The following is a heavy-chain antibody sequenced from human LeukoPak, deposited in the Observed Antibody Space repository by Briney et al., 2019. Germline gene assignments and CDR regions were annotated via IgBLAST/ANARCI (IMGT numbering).Heavy chain of an antibody. Sequence: GASVKVSCKASGYTFTDYYLHWVRQAPGQGLEWMGWIKPHTGDTHYAQSFQGRVTMTRDTSISTAYMDLVMLRSDDTDVYYCARGSGLSQTTGTTFDYWGQGTLVTVSS. J-gene: IGHJ4*02. CDR2: IKPHTGDT. CDR1: GYTFTDYY. CDR3: ARGSGLSQTTGTTFDY. V-gene: IGHV1-2*02. D-gene: IGHD4-17*01.